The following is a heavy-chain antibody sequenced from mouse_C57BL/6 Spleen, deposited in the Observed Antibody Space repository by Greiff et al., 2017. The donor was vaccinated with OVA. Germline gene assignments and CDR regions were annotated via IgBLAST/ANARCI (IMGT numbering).Heavy chain of an antibody. CDR3: ARLDSSGYYFDY. CDR2: ISSGGSYT. Sequence: EVKLMESGGDLVKPGGSLKLSCAASGFTFSSYGMSWVRQTPDKRLEWVATISSGGSYTYYPDSVKGRFTISRDNAKNTLYLQMSSLKSEDTAMYYCARLDSSGYYFDYWGQGTTLTVSS. V-gene: IGHV5-6*01. D-gene: IGHD3-2*02. J-gene: IGHJ2*01. CDR1: GFTFSSYG.